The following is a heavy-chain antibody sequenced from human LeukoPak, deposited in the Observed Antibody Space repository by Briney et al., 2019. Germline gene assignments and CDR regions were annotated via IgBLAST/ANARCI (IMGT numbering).Heavy chain of an antibody. V-gene: IGHV4-28*01. CDR2: IYYSGST. J-gene: IGHJ4*02. Sequence: PSDTLSLTCAVSGYSISSSNWWGWIRQPPGKGLEWIGYIYYSGSTYYNPSLKSRVTMSVDTSKNQFSLKLSSVTAVDTAVYYCATLGPSAASNYWGQGTLVTVSS. CDR3: ATLGPSAASNY. D-gene: IGHD6-13*01. CDR1: GYSISSSNW.